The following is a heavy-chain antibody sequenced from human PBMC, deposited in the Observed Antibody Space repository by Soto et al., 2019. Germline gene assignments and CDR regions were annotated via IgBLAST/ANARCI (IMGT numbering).Heavy chain of an antibody. CDR1: GGSISSYY. CDR3: ARDTPPDY. J-gene: IGHJ4*02. V-gene: IGHV4-59*01. CDR2: IYYSGST. Sequence: SETLSLTCTVSGGSISSYYWSWIRQPPGKGLEWIGYIYYSGSTNYNPSLKSRVTISVDTSKNQFSLKLSSVTAADTAVYYCARDTPPDYWGQGPLVTVSS.